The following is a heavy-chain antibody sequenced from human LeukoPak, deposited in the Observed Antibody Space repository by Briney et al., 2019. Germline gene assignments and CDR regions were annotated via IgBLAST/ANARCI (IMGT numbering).Heavy chain of an antibody. Sequence: ASVKVSCKASGGTFSSYAISWVRQAPGQGLEWMGWISAYNGNTNYAQKLQGRVTMTTDTSTSTAYMELRSLRSDDTAVYYCARDGYYDFWSGPSGVPYYYYYMDVWGKGTTVTVSS. D-gene: IGHD3-3*01. CDR1: GGTFSSYA. J-gene: IGHJ6*03. CDR3: ARDGYYDFWSGPSGVPYYYYYMDV. CDR2: ISAYNGNT. V-gene: IGHV1-18*01.